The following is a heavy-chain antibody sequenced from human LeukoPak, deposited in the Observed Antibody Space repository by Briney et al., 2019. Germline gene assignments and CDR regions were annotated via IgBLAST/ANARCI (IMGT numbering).Heavy chain of an antibody. Sequence: PSETLSLTCAVYGGSFSGYYWSWIRQPPGKGLEWLGEINHSGSANYNPSLKSRVTISVDTSKNQFSLKLSSVTAADTAVYYCARGSNTATARSLRYWGQGTLVTVSS. CDR2: INHSGSA. D-gene: IGHD5-18*01. J-gene: IGHJ4*02. CDR3: ARGSNTATARSLRY. V-gene: IGHV4-34*01. CDR1: GGSFSGYY.